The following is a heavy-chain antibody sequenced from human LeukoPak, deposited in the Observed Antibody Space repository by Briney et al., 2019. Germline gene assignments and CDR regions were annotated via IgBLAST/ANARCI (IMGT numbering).Heavy chain of an antibody. CDR3: ARDGYDSSGYYPFDY. CDR2: IDAGNGRT. D-gene: IGHD3-22*01. V-gene: IGHV1-3*03. Sequence: ASVKVSCKASGYDFTKYAVQWVRQAPGQRLEWMGWIDAGNGRTKYSQDFQGRVTITRDTSASTAYMELSSLRSEDMAVYYCARDGYDSSGYYPFDYWGQGTLVTVSS. J-gene: IGHJ4*02. CDR1: GYDFTKYA.